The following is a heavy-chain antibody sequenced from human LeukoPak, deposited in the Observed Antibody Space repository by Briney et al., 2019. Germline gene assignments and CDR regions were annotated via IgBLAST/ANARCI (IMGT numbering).Heavy chain of an antibody. CDR3: AGEGRRGMIVAVTYFDN. J-gene: IGHJ4*02. CDR2: IYTGGIT. D-gene: IGHD3-22*01. Sequence: GGSLRLSCAASGFIVSSDYMSWVRQAPGKGLEWVSVIYTGGITYSADTVKGRFTISRDNSKNTVYLQMNSLRAEDTAVYYCAGEGRRGMIVAVTYFDNWGQGTLVTVSS. V-gene: IGHV3-66*01. CDR1: GFIVSSDY.